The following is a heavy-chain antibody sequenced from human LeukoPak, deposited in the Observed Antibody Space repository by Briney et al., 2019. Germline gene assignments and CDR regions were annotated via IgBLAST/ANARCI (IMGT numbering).Heavy chain of an antibody. CDR1: GFTFSSYA. CDR2: ISGSGGST. J-gene: IGHJ6*02. V-gene: IGHV3-23*01. CDR3: ARDRTEDYYYYGMDV. Sequence: GGSLRLSCAASGFTFSSYAMSWVRQAPGKGLEWVSAISGSGGSTYYADSVKGRFTISRDNSKNTLYLQMNSLRAEDTAVYYCARDRTEDYYYYGMDVWGQGTTVTVSS.